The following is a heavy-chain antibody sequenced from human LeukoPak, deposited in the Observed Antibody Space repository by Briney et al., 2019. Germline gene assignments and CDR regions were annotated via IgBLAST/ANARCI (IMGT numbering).Heavy chain of an antibody. CDR3: ARDSYYDFWSGYDN. Sequence: SQTLSLTCTVSGGSISSYYWSWIRQPPGKGLEWIGYIYYSGNTNYNPSLKSRVTISVDTSKNQFSPKLSSVTAADTAVYYCARDSYYDFWSGYDNWGQGTLVTVSS. J-gene: IGHJ4*02. V-gene: IGHV4-59*01. CDR1: GGSISSYY. D-gene: IGHD3-3*01. CDR2: IYYSGNT.